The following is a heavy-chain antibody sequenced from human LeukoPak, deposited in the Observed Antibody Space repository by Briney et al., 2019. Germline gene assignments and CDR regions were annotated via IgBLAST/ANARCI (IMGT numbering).Heavy chain of an antibody. CDR2: INHSGST. J-gene: IGHJ4*02. CDR3: ARGRLYYDFWSGYHHFGY. V-gene: IGHV4-34*01. CDR1: GFTFSDYY. Sequence: GSLRLSCAASGFTFSDYYMSWIRQPPGKGLEWIGEINHSGSTNYNPSLKSRVTISVDTSKNQFSLKLSSVTAADTAVYYCARGRLYYDFWSGYHHFGYWGQGTLVTVSS. D-gene: IGHD3-3*01.